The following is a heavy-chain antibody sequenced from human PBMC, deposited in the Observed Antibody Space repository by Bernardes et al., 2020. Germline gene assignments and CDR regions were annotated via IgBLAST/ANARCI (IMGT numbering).Heavy chain of an antibody. J-gene: IGHJ4*02. CDR3: ARGFRYSSSSALGY. D-gene: IGHD6-6*01. CDR1: GFTVSSNY. V-gene: IGHV3-53*01. Sequence: GGSLRLSCAASGFTVSSNYMSWVRQAPGKGLEWVSVIYSGGSTYYADSVKGRFTISRDNSKNTLYLQMNSLRAEDTAVYYCARGFRYSSSSALGYWGQGTLVTVSS. CDR2: IYSGGST.